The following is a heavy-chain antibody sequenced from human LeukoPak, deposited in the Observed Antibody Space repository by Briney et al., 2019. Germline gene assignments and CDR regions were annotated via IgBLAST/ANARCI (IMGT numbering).Heavy chain of an antibody. CDR3: ARAPRGNSGYCSSPSCTDHRYNWFDP. V-gene: IGHV1-3*01. J-gene: IGHJ5*02. D-gene: IGHD2-2*01. CDR1: GYTFTNYA. Sequence: ASVKVSCKASGYTFTNYAMHWVRQAPGQRLEWMGWINAGNGNTKYSQKFQGRVTITRDTSASTAYMEVSSLRSEDTAVYYCARAPRGNSGYCSSPSCTDHRYNWFDPWGLGTLVTVSS. CDR2: INAGNGNT.